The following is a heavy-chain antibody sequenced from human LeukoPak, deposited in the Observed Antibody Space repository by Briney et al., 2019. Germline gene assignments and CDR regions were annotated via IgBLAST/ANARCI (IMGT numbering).Heavy chain of an antibody. J-gene: IGHJ4*02. CDR1: GYTFTSYY. D-gene: IGHD3-16*02. CDR3: ARARLGELSPWHN. V-gene: IGHV1-46*01. Sequence: ASVKVSCKASGYTFTSYYLHWVRQAPGQGLEWMGVINPSGGSTSYAQKFQGRVTMTRDTSTSTVYMELSSLRSEDTAVYYCARARLGELSPWHNWGQGTLVTVSS. CDR2: INPSGGST.